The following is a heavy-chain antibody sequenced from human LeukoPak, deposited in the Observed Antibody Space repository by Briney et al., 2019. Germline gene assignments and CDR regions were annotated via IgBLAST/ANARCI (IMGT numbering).Heavy chain of an antibody. Sequence: SQTLSLTCTVSGGSISSGGYYWRWIRQHPGTGLEWIGYIYYSGSTYYNPSLKSRVTISVDTSKNQFSLKLSSVTAADTAVYYCARVTYYDYVWGSYRYDAFDIWGQGTMVTVSS. CDR1: GGSISSGGYY. D-gene: IGHD3-16*02. CDR2: IYYSGST. CDR3: ARVTYYDYVWGSYRYDAFDI. V-gene: IGHV4-31*03. J-gene: IGHJ3*02.